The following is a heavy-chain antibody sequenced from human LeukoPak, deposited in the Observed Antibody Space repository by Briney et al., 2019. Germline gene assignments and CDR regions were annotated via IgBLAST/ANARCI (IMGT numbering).Heavy chain of an antibody. D-gene: IGHD6-13*01. J-gene: IGHJ3*02. Sequence: SVKVSCKASGGTFSSYAISWVRQAPGQGLEWMGGIIPIFGTANYAQKFQGGVTITADESTSTAYMELSSLRSEDTAVYYCARDSDSSSNDAFDIWGQGTMVTVSS. CDR1: GGTFSSYA. CDR3: ARDSDSSSNDAFDI. CDR2: IIPIFGTA. V-gene: IGHV1-69*13.